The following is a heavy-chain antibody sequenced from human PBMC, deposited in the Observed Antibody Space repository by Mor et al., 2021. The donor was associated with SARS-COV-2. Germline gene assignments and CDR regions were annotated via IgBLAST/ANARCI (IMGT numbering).Heavy chain of an antibody. CDR3: AKHSGLSPYSPCDF. V-gene: IGHV3-23*01. J-gene: IGHJ4*02. D-gene: IGHD1-26*01. CDR2: RWSRGST. Sequence: RWSRGSTFDADSVKGRFTISRDESKNTLYLQMNNLRVEDTAVYYCAKHSGLSPYSPCDFGGQGVLVTVSS.